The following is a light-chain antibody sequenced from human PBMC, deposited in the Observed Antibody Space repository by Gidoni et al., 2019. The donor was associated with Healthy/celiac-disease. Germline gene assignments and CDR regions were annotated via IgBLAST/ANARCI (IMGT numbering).Light chain of an antibody. CDR2: GAS. CDR1: PSVSSSY. J-gene: IGKJ4*01. CDR3: QQYGSSLLT. V-gene: IGKV3-20*01. Sequence: IVLTQSPGTLSLSPGERATLSFRASPSVSSSYLAWYQQKPGQAPRLLIYGASSRATGIPDRFSGSGSGTDFTLTISRLEPEDFAVYYCQQYGSSLLTFGGGTKVEIK.